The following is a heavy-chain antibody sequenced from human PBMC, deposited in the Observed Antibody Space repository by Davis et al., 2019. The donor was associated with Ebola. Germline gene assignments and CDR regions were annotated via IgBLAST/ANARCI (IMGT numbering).Heavy chain of an antibody. CDR3: ARGGYYDSSGYYHEFDY. V-gene: IGHV5-51*01. CDR2: INPRNSET. J-gene: IGHJ4*02. D-gene: IGHD3-22*01. CDR1: AYGFTNNW. Sequence: KVSCKGSAYGFTNNWIAWVRQMPGKGLESMGVINPRNSETRYSPSFQGQVTISADKSISTAYMQWSSLKASDTAMYYCARGGYYDSSGYYHEFDYWGQGTLVTVSS.